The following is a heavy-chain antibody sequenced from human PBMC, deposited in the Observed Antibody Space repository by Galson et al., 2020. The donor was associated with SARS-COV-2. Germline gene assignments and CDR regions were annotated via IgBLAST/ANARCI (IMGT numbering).Heavy chain of an antibody. CDR3: AILMGSGGGFSDMDY. J-gene: IGHJ4*02. V-gene: IGHV3-23*01. Sequence: GGSLRLSCAASGFTFSSYAMSWVRQAPGKGLEWVSAISGSGGSTYYADSVKGRFTISRDNSKNTLYLQMNSRRAEDTAVYYCAILMGSGGGFSDMDYWGQGTLVTVSS. D-gene: IGHD2-15*01. CDR2: ISGSGGST. CDR1: GFTFSSYA.